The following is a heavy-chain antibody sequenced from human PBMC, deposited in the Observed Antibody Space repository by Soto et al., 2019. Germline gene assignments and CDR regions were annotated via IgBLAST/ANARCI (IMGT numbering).Heavy chain of an antibody. V-gene: IGHV3-23*01. Sequence: EVPLLESGGGFVQPGGSLRLSCAASGFTFTSYAMSWVRQAPGKGLEWVSAISGSGGSTYYADSVKGRFTISRATFKKTLSLQTNRLRAEDTAVYYCTRHSGYGVLGDYWGQGTLVSVPS. CDR2: ISGSGGST. CDR3: TRHSGYGVLGDY. CDR1: GFTFTSYA. J-gene: IGHJ4*02. D-gene: IGHD5-12*01.